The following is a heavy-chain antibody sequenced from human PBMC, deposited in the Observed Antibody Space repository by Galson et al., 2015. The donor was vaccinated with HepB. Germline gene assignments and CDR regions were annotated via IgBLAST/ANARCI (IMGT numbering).Heavy chain of an antibody. J-gene: IGHJ6*02. D-gene: IGHD2-15*01. V-gene: IGHV1-18*04. CDR2: ISGDKGDT. CDR3: ARDSTEDHYYYYGLDV. CDR1: GYTFSSYG. Sequence: CKASGYTFSSYGISWVRQAPGHGLEWMGWISGDKGDTNYAQKFQGRITLTTETSTNIAYMEVRSLRSDDTAIYYCARDSTEDHYYYYGLDVWGHGTTVTVSS.